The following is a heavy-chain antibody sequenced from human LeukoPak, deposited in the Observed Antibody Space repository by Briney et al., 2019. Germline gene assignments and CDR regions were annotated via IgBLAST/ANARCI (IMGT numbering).Heavy chain of an antibody. CDR3: ARDWGIQQWPPSYFDY. CDR2: VIPVFDKI. CDR1: GYTFTGYY. D-gene: IGHD5-18*01. Sequence: ASVKVSCKASGYTFTGYYMHWVRQAPGQGLEWMGGVIPVFDKINYGQKFQARLTITTDESTSTAYMELTSLRSEDTAMYYCARDWGIQQWPPSYFDYWGQGTLVTVSS. V-gene: IGHV1-69*05. J-gene: IGHJ4*02.